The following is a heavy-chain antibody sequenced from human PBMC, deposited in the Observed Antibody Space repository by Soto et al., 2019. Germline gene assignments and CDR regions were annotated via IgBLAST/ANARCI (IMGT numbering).Heavy chain of an antibody. CDR2: ISAYNGNT. D-gene: IGHD3-22*01. V-gene: IGHV1-18*01. CDR3: ARRGDFEVVVIMPTSYYFDY. J-gene: IGHJ4*02. Sequence: ASVKVSCKASGYTFTSYGISWVRQAPGQGLEWMGWISAYNGNTNYAQKLQGRVTMTTDTSTSTAYMELRSLRSDDTAVYYCARRGDFEVVVIMPTSYYFDYWGQGTLVTVSS. CDR1: GYTFTSYG.